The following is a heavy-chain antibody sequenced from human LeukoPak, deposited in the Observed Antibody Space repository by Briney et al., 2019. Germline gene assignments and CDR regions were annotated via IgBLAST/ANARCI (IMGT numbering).Heavy chain of an antibody. J-gene: IGHJ4*02. CDR2: IYYSGST. Sequence: SETLSLTCTVSGGSISSYYWSWIRQPPGKGLEWIGYIYYSGSTNYNPSLKSRVTISVDTSKNQFSLKLSSVTAADTAVYYCARARAAAGTWVDYWGQGTLVTVSS. CDR3: ARARAAAGTWVDY. CDR1: GGSISSYY. D-gene: IGHD6-13*01. V-gene: IGHV4-59*01.